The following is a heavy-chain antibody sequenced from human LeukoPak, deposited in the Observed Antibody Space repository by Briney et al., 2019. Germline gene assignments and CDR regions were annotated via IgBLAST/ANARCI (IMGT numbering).Heavy chain of an antibody. Sequence: PSETLSLTCAVSGGSISSGGYSWSWIRQPAGKGLEWIGRIYTSGSTNYNPSLKSRVTMSVDTSKNQFSLKLSSVTAADTAVYYCARDTPGYCSSTSCYEIYFDYWGQGTLVTVSS. CDR1: GGSISSGGYS. CDR3: ARDTPGYCSSTSCYEIYFDY. J-gene: IGHJ4*02. D-gene: IGHD2-2*01. V-gene: IGHV4-61*02. CDR2: IYTSGST.